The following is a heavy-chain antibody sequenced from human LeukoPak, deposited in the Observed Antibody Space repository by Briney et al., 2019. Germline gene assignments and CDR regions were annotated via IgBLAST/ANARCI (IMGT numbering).Heavy chain of an antibody. D-gene: IGHD3-10*01. CDR2: FDPEDGET. Sequence: ASVKVSCKVSGYTLTELSMHWVRQAPGKGLEWMGGFDPEDGETIYAQKFQGRVTMTEDTSTDTAYMELSSLRSEDTAVYYCAAELGYGSGRLYGMDVWGQGTTVTVSS. CDR3: AAELGYGSGRLYGMDV. J-gene: IGHJ6*02. V-gene: IGHV1-24*01. CDR1: GYTLTELS.